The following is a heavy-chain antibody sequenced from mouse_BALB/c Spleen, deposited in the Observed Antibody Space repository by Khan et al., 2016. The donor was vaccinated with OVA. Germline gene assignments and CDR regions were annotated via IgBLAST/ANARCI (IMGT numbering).Heavy chain of an antibody. D-gene: IGHD1-2*01. V-gene: IGHV1-77*01. CDR3: ARRNYFGYTLAY. CDR2: ISPGSGDT. CDR1: GYTFTDYY. J-gene: IGHJ3*01. Sequence: VELVESGAELARPGASVKLSCKASGYTFTDYYINWVKQRTGQGLEWIGEISPGSGDTYYNERFKGKATLTADKSSSTAYMQLSSLTSEASAVYFCARRNYFGYTLAYWGQGTLVTGSA.